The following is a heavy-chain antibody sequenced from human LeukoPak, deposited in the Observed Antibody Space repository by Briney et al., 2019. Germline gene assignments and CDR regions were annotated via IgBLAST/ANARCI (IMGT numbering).Heavy chain of an antibody. CDR3: TRDLPYSSSWESIDY. Sequence: ASVKVSCKASGYIFTSYGINWVRQAPGQGPEWMGWISAYNGNTKYAQNLQGRVTMTTDTSASTAYMGLRSLRSDDTAVYYCTRDLPYSSSWESIDYWGQGTLVTVSS. J-gene: IGHJ4*02. V-gene: IGHV1-18*01. CDR2: ISAYNGNT. D-gene: IGHD6-13*01. CDR1: GYIFTSYG.